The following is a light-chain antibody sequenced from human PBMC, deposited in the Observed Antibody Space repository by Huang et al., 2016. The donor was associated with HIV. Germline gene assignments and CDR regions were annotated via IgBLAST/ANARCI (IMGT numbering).Light chain of an antibody. CDR3: QQRSNWPPLT. V-gene: IGKV3-11*01. J-gene: IGKJ4*01. Sequence: EIVLTQSPATLSLSPGERATLSCRASQSVSSSLAWYQQRPGQAPSLLIYDASNRATGIPARFSGSGSGTDFTLTSSSLEPEDFAVYYCQQRSNWPPLTFGGGTKVEIK. CDR1: QSVSSS. CDR2: DAS.